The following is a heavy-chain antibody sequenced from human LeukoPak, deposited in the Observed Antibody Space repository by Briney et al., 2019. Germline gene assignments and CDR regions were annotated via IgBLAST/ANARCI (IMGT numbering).Heavy chain of an antibody. J-gene: IGHJ3*02. Sequence: PGGSLRLSRAASGFTVSSNYMSWVRQAPGKGLEWVAVIYSGGSTYYADSVKGRFTISRDNSKNTLYLQMNSLRAEDTAVYYCAGRLRYFDYGAFDIWGQGTMVTVSS. D-gene: IGHD3-9*01. CDR3: AGRLRYFDYGAFDI. CDR2: IYSGGST. V-gene: IGHV3-53*01. CDR1: GFTVSSNY.